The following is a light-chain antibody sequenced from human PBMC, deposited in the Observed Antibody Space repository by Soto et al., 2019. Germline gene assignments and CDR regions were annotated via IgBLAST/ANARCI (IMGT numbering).Light chain of an antibody. J-gene: IGLJ1*01. Sequence: QSVLTQPASVSDSPGQSITISCTGTSSDVGGSNFVSWYQQHPGKPPKLIIYDVANRPSGVSNRFSGSKSGSTVSLIISRLQTEDEADYYCSSYTSTNTPYVFGTGTKVTVL. CDR2: DVA. CDR1: SSDVGGSNF. CDR3: SSYTSTNTPYV. V-gene: IGLV2-14*03.